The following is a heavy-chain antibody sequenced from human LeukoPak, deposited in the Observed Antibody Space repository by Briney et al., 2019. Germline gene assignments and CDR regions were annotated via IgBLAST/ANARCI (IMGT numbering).Heavy chain of an antibody. Sequence: SETLSLTCAVYGGSFSGYYWSWIRQPPGKGLEWIGEISHSGSTNYNPSLKSRVTISVDTSKNQFSLKLSSVTAADTAVYYCARTGYGLDYWGQGTLVTVSS. CDR1: GGSFSGYY. CDR3: ARTGYGLDY. CDR2: ISHSGST. J-gene: IGHJ4*02. D-gene: IGHD5-18*01. V-gene: IGHV4-34*01.